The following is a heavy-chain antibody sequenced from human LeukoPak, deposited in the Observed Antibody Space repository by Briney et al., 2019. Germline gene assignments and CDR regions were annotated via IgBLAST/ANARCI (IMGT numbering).Heavy chain of an antibody. CDR1: GFTFSSYW. Sequence: GGSLRLSCAASGFTFSSYWMSWVRQAPGKGLEWVANIKQDGSEKYYVDSVKGRFTISRDNAKNSLYLQMNSLRAEDTAVYYCARELIQLWRAFDIWGQGTMVTVSS. CDR2: IKQDGSEK. J-gene: IGHJ3*02. D-gene: IGHD5-18*01. CDR3: ARELIQLWRAFDI. V-gene: IGHV3-7*01.